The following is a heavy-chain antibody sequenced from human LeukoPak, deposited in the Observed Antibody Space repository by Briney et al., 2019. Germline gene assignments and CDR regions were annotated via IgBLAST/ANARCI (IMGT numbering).Heavy chain of an antibody. CDR2: IFYSGST. Sequence: SETLSLTCTVSGASVRGYYWSWIRQPPGKGLEWIGNIFYSGSTYYSPSLKSRVTISLDTSRNQFSLKLNSVTAADTAVYYCAKSNGYGLVDIWGQGTMVTVSS. V-gene: IGHV4-59*02. CDR1: GASVRGYY. J-gene: IGHJ3*02. D-gene: IGHD3-10*01. CDR3: AKSNGYGLVDI.